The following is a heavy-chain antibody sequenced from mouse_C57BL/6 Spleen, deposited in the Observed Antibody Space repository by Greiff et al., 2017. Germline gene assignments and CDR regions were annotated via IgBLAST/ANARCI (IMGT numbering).Heavy chain of an antibody. V-gene: IGHV5-6*01. CDR3: ARSTGTYFGV. CDR2: ISSGGSYT. Sequence: EVQVVESGGDLVKPGGSLKLSCAASGFTFSSYGMSWVRQTPDQRLEWVATISSGGSYTYYPDSVKGRFTISGDNAKNTLYLQMSSLKSEDTAMYYCARSTGTYFGVWGTGTTVTVSS. J-gene: IGHJ1*03. D-gene: IGHD4-1*02. CDR1: GFTFSSYG.